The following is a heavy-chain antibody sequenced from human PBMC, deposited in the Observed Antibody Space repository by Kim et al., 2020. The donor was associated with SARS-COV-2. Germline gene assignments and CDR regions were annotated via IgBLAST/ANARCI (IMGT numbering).Heavy chain of an antibody. D-gene: IGHD2-8*01. V-gene: IGHV1-3*01. CDR3: ARDRMVYAMRTYYFDY. CDR2: INAVNGNT. CDR1: GYTFTSYA. Sequence: ASVKVSCKASGYTFTSYAMHWVRQAPGQRLEWMGWINAVNGNTKYSQKFQGRVTITRDTSASTAYMELSSLRSEDTAVYYCARDRMVYAMRTYYFDYWGQGTLVTVSS. J-gene: IGHJ4*02.